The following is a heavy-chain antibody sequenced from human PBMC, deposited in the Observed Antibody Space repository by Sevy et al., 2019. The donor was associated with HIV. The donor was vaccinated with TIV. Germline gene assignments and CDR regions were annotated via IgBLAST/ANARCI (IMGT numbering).Heavy chain of an antibody. D-gene: IGHD5-12*01. J-gene: IGHJ4*02. CDR2: IYYSGST. CDR1: GGSISSYY. Sequence: GSLSLTCTVSGGSISSYYWSWIRQPPGKGLEWIGYIYYSGSTNYNPSLKSRVTISVDTSKNQFSLKLSSVTAADTAVYYCARSGFEWLRFFDYWGQGTLVTVSS. CDR3: ARSGFEWLRFFDY. V-gene: IGHV4-59*12.